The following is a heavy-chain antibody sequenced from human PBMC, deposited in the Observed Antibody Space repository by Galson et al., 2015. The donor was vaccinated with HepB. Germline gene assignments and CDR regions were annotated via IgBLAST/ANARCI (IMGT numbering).Heavy chain of an antibody. CDR3: VRQSELGQWLAFSFDS. CDR1: GYSFTTYW. V-gene: IGHV5-10-1*01. CDR2: IDPDDSYT. Sequence: QSGAEVKEPGESLRISCKGSGYSFTTYWINWVRQMPGKGLEWMGTIDPDDSYTRYSPAFQGHVTISIDTSINTAYLQWTSLKASDTATYYCVRQSELGQWLAFSFDSWGQGTPVTVAS. J-gene: IGHJ4*02. D-gene: IGHD6-19*01.